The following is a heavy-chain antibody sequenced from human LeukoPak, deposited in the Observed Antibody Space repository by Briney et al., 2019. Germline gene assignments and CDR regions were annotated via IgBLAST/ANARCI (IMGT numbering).Heavy chain of an antibody. CDR2: IIPIFGTA. CDR3: ARGTIVVVPAATQPGDYYYYMDV. D-gene: IGHD2-2*01. V-gene: IGHV1-69*13. CDR1: GGTFSSYV. Sequence: SVKVSCKASGGTFSSYVISWVRQAPGQGLEWMGGIIPIFGTANYAQKFQGRVTITADESTSTDYMELSSLRSEDTAVYYCARGTIVVVPAATQPGDYYYYMDVWGKGTTVTVSS. J-gene: IGHJ6*03.